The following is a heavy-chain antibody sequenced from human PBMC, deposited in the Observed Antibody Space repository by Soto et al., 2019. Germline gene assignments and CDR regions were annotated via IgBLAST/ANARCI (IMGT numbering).Heavy chain of an antibody. D-gene: IGHD6-19*01. CDR2: IYPGDSDT. J-gene: IGHJ5*02. CDR3: ARDSSGWFTPLDP. Sequence: GESLKISGKGSGYIFTSYWIGWVRQMPGKGLEWMGIIYPGDSDTRYSPSFQGQVTISADKSISTAYLQWSSLKASDTAMYYCARDSSGWFTPLDPWGRGTLVTVSS. CDR1: GYIFTSYW. V-gene: IGHV5-51*01.